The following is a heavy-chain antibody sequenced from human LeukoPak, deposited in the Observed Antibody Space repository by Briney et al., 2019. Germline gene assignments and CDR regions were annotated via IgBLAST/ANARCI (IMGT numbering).Heavy chain of an antibody. CDR1: GFTFSSYA. D-gene: IGHD6-6*01. J-gene: IGHJ4*02. CDR3: AKAGKREYSSPY. CDR2: ISGSGGST. V-gene: IGHV3-23*01. Sequence: GGSLRLSCAASGFTFSSYAMSWVRQAPGKGLEWVSAISGSGGSTYYADPVKGRFTISRDNSKNTLYLQMNSLRAEDTAVYYCAKAGKREYSSPYWGQGTLVTVSS.